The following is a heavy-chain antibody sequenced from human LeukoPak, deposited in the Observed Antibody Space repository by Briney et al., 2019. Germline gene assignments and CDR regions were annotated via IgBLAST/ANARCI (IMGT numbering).Heavy chain of an antibody. D-gene: IGHD1-26*01. Sequence: GGSLRLSCAASGFTFTNAWMSWVRQAPGKGLEWVGRIKSKTDGGTTDYAAPVKGRFTISRDDSKNTLYLQMNSLKTEDTAVYYCTTRGGSFSIFDYWGQGTLVTVSS. CDR3: TTRGGSFSIFDY. V-gene: IGHV3-15*01. CDR1: GFTFTNAW. J-gene: IGHJ4*02. CDR2: IKSKTDGGTT.